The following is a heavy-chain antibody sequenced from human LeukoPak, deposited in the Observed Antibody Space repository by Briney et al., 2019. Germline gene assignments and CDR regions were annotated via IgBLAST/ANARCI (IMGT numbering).Heavy chain of an antibody. D-gene: IGHD6-25*01. V-gene: IGHV3-53*01. CDR3: ARDQRRDAFDI. J-gene: IGHJ3*02. CDR1: GFTVNNNY. Sequence: GGSLRLSCAASGFTVNNNYMSWVRQAPGKGLEWVSVIYSGDITYYADSVKGRFTISRDNAKNSLYLQMNSLRAEDTAVYYCARDQRRDAFDIWGQGTMVTVSS. CDR2: IYSGDIT.